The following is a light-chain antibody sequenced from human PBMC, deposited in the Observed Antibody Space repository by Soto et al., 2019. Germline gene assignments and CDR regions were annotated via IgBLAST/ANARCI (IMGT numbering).Light chain of an antibody. CDR2: KIS. Sequence: DNVMTQTPLFLSVTLGQPASISCSSSETLVHDNGDTYFNWLHQRPGQPPRLLIYKISNRFSGVPDRFSGSGAGTDFTLKISRVAPEDVGVYYCMQATAFPRTLGQGTRLEIK. J-gene: IGKJ2*02. CDR3: MQATAFPRT. CDR1: ETLVHDNGDTY. V-gene: IGKV2-24*01.